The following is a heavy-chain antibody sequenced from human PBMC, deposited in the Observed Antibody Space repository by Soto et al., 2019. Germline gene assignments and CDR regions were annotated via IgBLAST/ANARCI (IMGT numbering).Heavy chain of an antibody. J-gene: IGHJ4*02. CDR1: GGTFSSYA. D-gene: IGHD3-16*01. V-gene: IGHV1-69*06. CDR3: ARKGASEGAFDY. Sequence: SVKVSCKASGGTFSSYAISWVRQAPGQGLEWMGGIIPIFGTANYAQKFQGRVTITADKSTSTAYMELSSLRSEDTAVYYCARKGASEGAFDYWGQGTLVTVSS. CDR2: IIPIFGTA.